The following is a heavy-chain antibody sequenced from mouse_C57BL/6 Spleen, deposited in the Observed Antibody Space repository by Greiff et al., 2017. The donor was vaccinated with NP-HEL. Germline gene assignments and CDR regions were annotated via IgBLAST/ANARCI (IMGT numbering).Heavy chain of an antibody. CDR1: GYTFTSYG. CDR2: IYPRSGNT. V-gene: IGHV1-81*01. CDR3: ARAPNDGYYAMDY. J-gene: IGHJ4*01. D-gene: IGHD2-12*01. Sequence: VKLMESGAELARPGASVKLSCKASGYTFTSYGISWVKQRTGQGLEWIGEIYPRSGNTYYNEKFKGKATLTADKSSSTAYMELRSLTSEDSAVFFCARAPNDGYYAMDYWGQGTSVTVSS.